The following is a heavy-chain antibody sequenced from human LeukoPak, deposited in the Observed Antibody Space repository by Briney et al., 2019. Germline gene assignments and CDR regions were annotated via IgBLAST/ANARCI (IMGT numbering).Heavy chain of an antibody. V-gene: IGHV3-11*01. CDR2: IGGSGPTI. Sequence: PGGSLRLSCAASGFTFSDYYMTWIRQAPGKGLEWVSYIGGSGPTIYYADSVGGRFTVSRDNAKNSLHLQMNSLRAEDTAVYYCARDRSGYYHGLDYWGQGILVTVSS. J-gene: IGHJ4*02. CDR1: GFTFSDYY. CDR3: ARDRSGYYHGLDY. D-gene: IGHD3-22*01.